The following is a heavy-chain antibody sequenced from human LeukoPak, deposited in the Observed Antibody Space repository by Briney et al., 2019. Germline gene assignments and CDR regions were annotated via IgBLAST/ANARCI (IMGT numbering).Heavy chain of an antibody. Sequence: GGSLRLSCAASGFTFSRYWMSWVRQAPGKGLEWVANINEDGSQSYYVDSVKGRFTISRDNARNSLYLQMNSLRAEDTAVYYCARDPDEDNWSGAFDIWGQGTMVTVSS. J-gene: IGHJ3*02. CDR1: GFTFSRYW. D-gene: IGHD1-20*01. CDR2: INEDGSQS. CDR3: ARDPDEDNWSGAFDI. V-gene: IGHV3-7*01.